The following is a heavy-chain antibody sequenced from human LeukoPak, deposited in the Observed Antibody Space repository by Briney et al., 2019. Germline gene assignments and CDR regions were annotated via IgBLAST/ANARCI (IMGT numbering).Heavy chain of an antibody. CDR1: GDSVSSNTAT. V-gene: IGHV6-1*01. J-gene: IGHJ4*02. D-gene: IGHD2-8*02. CDR3: ARVSGGVFED. CDR2: TYYRSKWST. Sequence: SQTLSLTCAISGDSVSSNTATWNWIRQSPSRGLEWLGRTYYRSKWSTDYSESVKRRITINPDTSKNQFSLHLNSVSPEDTAVYYCARVSGGVFEDWGQGTLVTVSS.